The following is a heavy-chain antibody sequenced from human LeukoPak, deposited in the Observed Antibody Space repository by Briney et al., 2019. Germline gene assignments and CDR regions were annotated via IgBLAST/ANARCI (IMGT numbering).Heavy chain of an antibody. D-gene: IGHD2-2*01. CDR3: ARDGRSSTSCYD. CDR1: GFTFSSYS. CDR2: ISSSSYI. Sequence: GGSLRLSCAASGFTFSSYSMTWVRQAPGKGLEWVSSISSSSYIYYADSVKGRFTISRDNAKNSLYLQMNSLRAEDTAVYYCARDGRSSTSCYDWGQGTLVTVSS. J-gene: IGHJ4*02. V-gene: IGHV3-21*01.